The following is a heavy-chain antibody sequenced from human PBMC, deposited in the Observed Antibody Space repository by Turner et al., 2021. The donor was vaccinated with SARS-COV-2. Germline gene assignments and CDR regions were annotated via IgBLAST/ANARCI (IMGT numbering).Heavy chain of an antibody. J-gene: IGHJ6*02. CDR1: GFTFSSYC. CDR2: IKQDGSEK. Sequence: EVQLVESGGGLVQPGGSLRLSCAASGFTFSSYCMSWVRQAPGKGLEWVANIKQDGSEKYYVDSVKGRFTISRDNAKNSLYLQMNSLRAEDTAVYYCASEAVVVPAARGYYYYGMDVWGQGTTVTVSS. CDR3: ASEAVVVPAARGYYYYGMDV. V-gene: IGHV3-7*01. D-gene: IGHD2-2*01.